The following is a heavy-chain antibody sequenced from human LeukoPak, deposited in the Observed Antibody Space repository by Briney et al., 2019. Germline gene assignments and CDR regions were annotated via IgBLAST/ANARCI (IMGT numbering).Heavy chain of an antibody. CDR3: ARASYSGSSYGDDAFDV. V-gene: IGHV4-4*07. CDR1: GGSISSYY. CDR2: IYTSGST. D-gene: IGHD6-13*01. Sequence: PSETLSLTCTVSGGSISSYYWSWIRQPAGKGLEWIGRIYTSGSTNYNPSLKSRVTMSVDTSKNQFSLKLSSVTAADTAVYYCARASYSGSSYGDDAFDVWGQGTMVTVSS. J-gene: IGHJ3*01.